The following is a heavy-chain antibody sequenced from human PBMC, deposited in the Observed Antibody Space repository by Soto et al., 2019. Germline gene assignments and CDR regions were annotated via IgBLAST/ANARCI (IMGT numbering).Heavy chain of an antibody. V-gene: IGHV3-7*05. J-gene: IGHJ3*01. CDR1: GFTFSSYW. D-gene: IGHD6-13*01. CDR3: ARDVSPGSSSWYFDAFDL. Sequence: EERLVESGGGLVQPGGSLRLSCAASGFTFSSYWMTWVRQPPGKGLEWVANIKKDESKKSYLDSVRGRFTISRDNAKNSLYLQMDSLTAEDTALYYCARDVSPGSSSWYFDAFDLWGQGTMVTVSS. CDR2: IKKDESKK.